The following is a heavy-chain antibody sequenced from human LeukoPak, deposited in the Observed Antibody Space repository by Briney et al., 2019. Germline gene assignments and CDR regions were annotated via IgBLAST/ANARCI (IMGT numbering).Heavy chain of an antibody. CDR2: IWYDGSNK. CDR3: AKGPLRGTAAAIDY. D-gene: IGHD2-2*01. V-gene: IGHV3-33*06. J-gene: IGHJ4*02. CDR1: GFTFSSYG. Sequence: GRSLRLSCAASGFTFSSYGMHWVRQAPGKGLEWVAVIWYDGSNKYYPDSVKGRFTISRDISTDTLWLQMDSLRTEDTAVYYCAKGPLRGTAAAIDYWGQGTLVTVSS.